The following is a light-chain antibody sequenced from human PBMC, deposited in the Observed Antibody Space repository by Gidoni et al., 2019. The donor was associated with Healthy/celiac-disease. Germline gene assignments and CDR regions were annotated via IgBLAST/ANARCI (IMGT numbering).Light chain of an antibody. V-gene: IGKV3-15*01. CDR1: QSVSSN. CDR3: QQYNNWPPWT. Sequence: IVMPPSPATLSVSPGERATLPCRASQSVSSNLAWYQQKPGQAPRLLILGASTRATGIPARLRGSGSGTEFTLTISSLQSEDFAVYYCQQYNNWPPWTFGQGTKVEIK. CDR2: GAS. J-gene: IGKJ1*01.